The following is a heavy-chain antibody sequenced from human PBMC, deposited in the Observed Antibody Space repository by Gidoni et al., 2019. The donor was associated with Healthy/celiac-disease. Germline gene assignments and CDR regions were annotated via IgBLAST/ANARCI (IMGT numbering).Heavy chain of an antibody. J-gene: IGHJ3*02. CDR1: GGSISSYY. Sequence: QVQLQESGPGLVKPSETLSLTCTVSGGSISSYYWSWIRQPPGKGLEWIGYIYYSGSTNYNPPLKSRVTISVDTSKNQFSLKLSSVTAADTAVYYCARYLYCSGGSCYRAFDIWGQGTMVTVSS. CDR3: ARYLYCSGGSCYRAFDI. V-gene: IGHV4-59*01. CDR2: IYYSGST. D-gene: IGHD2-15*01.